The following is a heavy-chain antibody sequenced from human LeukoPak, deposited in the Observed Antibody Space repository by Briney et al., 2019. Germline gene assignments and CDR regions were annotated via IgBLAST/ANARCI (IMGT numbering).Heavy chain of an antibody. Sequence: GGSLTLSCAASGFSVNSNHMNCVRHAPGKRLERVSLISGGGSTDYAASTRRRFTISRDNYNNTVFLQMNYLGADDTAVYFCARASSNTAGFDFWGQGTLVTVSS. CDR3: ARASSNTAGFDF. J-gene: IGHJ4*02. CDR2: ISGGGST. CDR1: GFSVNSNH. D-gene: IGHD6-13*01. V-gene: IGHV3-66*01.